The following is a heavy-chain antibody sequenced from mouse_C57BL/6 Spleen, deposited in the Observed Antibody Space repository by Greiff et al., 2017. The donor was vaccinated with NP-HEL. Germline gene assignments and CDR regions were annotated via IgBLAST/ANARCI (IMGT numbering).Heavy chain of an antibody. CDR1: GFNIKDYY. Sequence: EVKLQESGAELVKPGASVKLSCTASGFNIKDYYMHWVKQRTEQGLEWIGRIDPEDGETKYAPKFQGKATITADTSSNTAYLQLSSLTSEDTAVYYCALITASQYYFDYWGQGTTLTVSS. CDR2: IDPEDGET. D-gene: IGHD1-1*01. V-gene: IGHV14-2*01. CDR3: ALITASQYYFDY. J-gene: IGHJ2*01.